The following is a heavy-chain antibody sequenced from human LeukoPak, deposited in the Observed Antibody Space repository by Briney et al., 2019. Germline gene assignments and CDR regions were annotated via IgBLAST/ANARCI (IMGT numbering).Heavy chain of an antibody. Sequence: SETLSLTCTVSGGSISSGDYYWSWIRQPPGKGLEWIGEIYHSGSTNYNPSLKSRVTISVDKSRNQFSLKLTSVTAADTAVYYCARGHYYDSSGYYYDYWGQGTLVTVSS. CDR2: IYHSGST. CDR3: ARGHYYDSSGYYYDY. D-gene: IGHD3-22*01. J-gene: IGHJ4*02. CDR1: GGSISSGDYY. V-gene: IGHV4-39*07.